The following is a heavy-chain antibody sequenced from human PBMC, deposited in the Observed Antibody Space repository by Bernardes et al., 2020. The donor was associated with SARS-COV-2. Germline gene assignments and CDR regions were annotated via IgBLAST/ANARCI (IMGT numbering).Heavy chain of an antibody. J-gene: IGHJ4*02. CDR1: GFTFSSYG. V-gene: IGHV3-30*18. CDR2: ISYDGSNK. Sequence: GGSLRLSCAASGFTFSSYGMHWVRQAPGKGLEWVAVISYDGSNKYYADSVKGRFTISRHNSKNTLYLQMNSLRAEDTAVYYCAKAGGGGYCSGGSCYTDYFDYWGQGTLVTVSS. CDR3: AKAGGGGYCSGGSCYTDYFDY. D-gene: IGHD2-15*01.